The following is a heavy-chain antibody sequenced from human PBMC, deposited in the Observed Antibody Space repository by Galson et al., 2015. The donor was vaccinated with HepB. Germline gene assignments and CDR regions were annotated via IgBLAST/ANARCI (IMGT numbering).Heavy chain of an antibody. Sequence: LCLTCTVSGGSIRRGSYYWIWIRQPAGKGLEWIGRLYTSGSTNYNPTLKSRITMSVDTSKTHFSLKLGSVTAADTAVYYCSIVGIERDTDAFDIWGQGTMVTVSS. CDR2: LYTSGST. CDR1: GGSIRRGSYY. J-gene: IGHJ3*02. D-gene: IGHD1-26*01. V-gene: IGHV4-61*02. CDR3: SIVGIERDTDAFDI.